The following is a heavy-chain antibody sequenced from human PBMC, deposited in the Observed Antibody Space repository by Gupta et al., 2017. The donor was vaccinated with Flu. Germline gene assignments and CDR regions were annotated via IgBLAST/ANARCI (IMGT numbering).Heavy chain of an antibody. Sequence: SYGMHWLRQAPGKGLEWVAFISYDGSNENYAASVRGRFTISRDNSRHTSNNTLYLQMNSLTVEDTAVYYCARDRPFWSSKKHWVDRWGQGTLVIVSS. CDR1: SYG. D-gene: IGHD3-3*01. CDR2: ISYDGSNE. V-gene: IGHV3-33*05. CDR3: ARDRPFWSSKKHWVDR. J-gene: IGHJ5*02.